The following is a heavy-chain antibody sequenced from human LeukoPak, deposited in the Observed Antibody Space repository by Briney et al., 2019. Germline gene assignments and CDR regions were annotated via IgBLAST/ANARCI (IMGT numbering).Heavy chain of an antibody. CDR2: INIDGRST. J-gene: IGHJ3*02. CDR1: GFTFSSYW. V-gene: IGHV3-74*01. CDR3: AKDLGAFDI. Sequence: GGSLRLSRAASGFTFSSYWMHWVRQAPGKGLVWVSRINIDGRSTTYVDSVKGRFTNSRDNAKNTLYLQMNSLRVEDTAVYYCAKDLGAFDIWGQGTMVTVSS.